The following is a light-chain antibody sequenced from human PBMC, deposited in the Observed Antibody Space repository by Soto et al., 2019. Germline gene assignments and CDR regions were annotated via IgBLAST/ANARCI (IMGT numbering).Light chain of an antibody. J-gene: IGKJ2*01. CDR2: AAS. Sequence: AIQMTQSPSSLSASVGDRVTITCRASQDIKNDLGWYQQKPGRAPKLLIYAASTLHTEVPSRFSGSGSGSDFTLTISSLQPEDFATYYCLQDYSYPYPFGQGTKLEIK. CDR3: LQDYSYPYP. V-gene: IGKV1-6*01. CDR1: QDIKND.